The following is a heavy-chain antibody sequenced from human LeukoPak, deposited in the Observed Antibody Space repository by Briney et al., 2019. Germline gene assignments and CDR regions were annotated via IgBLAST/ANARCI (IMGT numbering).Heavy chain of an antibody. CDR1: GGSFSGYY. J-gene: IGHJ6*02. V-gene: IGHV4-34*01. CDR3: ARGYSSRSTVYYYYYGMDV. CDR2: INHSGST. Sequence: PSETLSLTCAVYGGSFSGYYWSWIRQPPGKGLEWIGEINHSGSTNYNPSLKSRVTISVDTSKNQFSLKLSSVTAADTAVYYCARGYSSRSTVYYYYYGMDVWGQGTTVTVSS. D-gene: IGHD6-13*01.